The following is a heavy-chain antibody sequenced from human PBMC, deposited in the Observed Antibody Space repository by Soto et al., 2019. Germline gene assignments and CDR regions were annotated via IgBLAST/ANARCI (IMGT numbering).Heavy chain of an antibody. V-gene: IGHV3-43*01. Sequence: GGSLRLSCAASGFTFDDYTMHWVRQAPGKGLEWVSLISWDGGSTYYADSVKGRFTISRDNSKNSLYLQMNSLRTEDTALYYCAKDDSAQSPLTRGSYGMDVWGQGTTVTV. CDR3: AKDDSAQSPLTRGSYGMDV. CDR1: GFTFDDYT. D-gene: IGHD2-2*01. J-gene: IGHJ6*02. CDR2: ISWDGGST.